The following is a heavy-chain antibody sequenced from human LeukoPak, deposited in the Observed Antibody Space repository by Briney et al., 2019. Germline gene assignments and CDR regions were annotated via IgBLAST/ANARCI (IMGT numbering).Heavy chain of an antibody. J-gene: IGHJ5*02. Sequence: GESLKISCKGSGYSLTSYWISLVRPMPGKGLEWVWGIDPSDSYTNYSPSFQGHVTISADKSISTAYLQWSSLKASDTAMYYCARVTRGYCSGGSCYSVAWFDPWGQGTLVTVSS. V-gene: IGHV5-10-1*01. CDR2: IDPSDSYT. CDR3: ARVTRGYCSGGSCYSVAWFDP. D-gene: IGHD2-15*01. CDR1: GYSLTSYW.